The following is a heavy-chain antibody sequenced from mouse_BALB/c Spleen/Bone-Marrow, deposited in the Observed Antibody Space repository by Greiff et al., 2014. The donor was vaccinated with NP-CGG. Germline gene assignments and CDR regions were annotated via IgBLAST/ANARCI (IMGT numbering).Heavy chain of an antibody. CDR1: GFTFTDYY. CDR2: IRNKANGYTT. CDR3: VRDDYYAMDY. Sequence: DVHLVESGGGLVQPGGSLRLSCATSGFTFTDYYMSWVRQPPGKALEWLGFIRNKANGYTTEYSASVKGRFTISRDNSQSILYLQMNTLRAEDSATYYCVRDDYYAMDYWGQGTSVTVSS. V-gene: IGHV7-3*02. J-gene: IGHJ4*01.